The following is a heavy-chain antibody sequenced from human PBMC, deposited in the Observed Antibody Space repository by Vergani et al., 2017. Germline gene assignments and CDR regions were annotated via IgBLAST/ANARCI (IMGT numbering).Heavy chain of an antibody. Sequence: QMQLQESGPGLVKSSETLSLSCFVSGGSINNYYWNWIRHSPGKGLEWIAYVHVSGSTNYSPSLKNRVTTSIDTSKSHFFLTLTTVAAAATAVYYCARAYGANSGSRFDLWSQGTLVTVSS. CDR1: GGSINNYY. CDR2: VHVSGST. J-gene: IGHJ5*02. CDR3: ARAYGANSGSRFDL. V-gene: IGHV4-59*12. D-gene: IGHD4/OR15-4a*01.